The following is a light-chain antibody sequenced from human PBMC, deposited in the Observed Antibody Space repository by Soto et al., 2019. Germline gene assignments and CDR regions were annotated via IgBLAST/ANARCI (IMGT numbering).Light chain of an antibody. J-gene: IGKJ5*01. CDR1: QSVSSY. CDR3: QQFDDSVT. CDR2: GAS. Sequence: EMGVTQSPSTLSVSTGERATLSCRASQSVSSYLAWYQQKPGQAPRLLMYGASDRATGTPGRFSGSASGTDFTLTISGLEPEDSAVYYCQQFDDSVTFGQGTRLEI. V-gene: IGKV3-11*01.